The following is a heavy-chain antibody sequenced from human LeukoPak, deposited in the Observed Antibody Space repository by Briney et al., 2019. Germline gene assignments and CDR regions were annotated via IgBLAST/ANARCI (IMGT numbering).Heavy chain of an antibody. Sequence: SETLSLTCTVSGGSISTSHYWGWIRQPPGKGLDWIGSIDYSGSTYYNLSLKSRVTISVDTSKNQFSLKLSSVTAADTAVYYCARLIITGTARGVFDYWGQGTLVTVSS. CDR2: IDYSGST. J-gene: IGHJ4*02. V-gene: IGHV4-39*01. CDR3: ARLIITGTARGVFDY. D-gene: IGHD1-20*01. CDR1: GGSISTSHY.